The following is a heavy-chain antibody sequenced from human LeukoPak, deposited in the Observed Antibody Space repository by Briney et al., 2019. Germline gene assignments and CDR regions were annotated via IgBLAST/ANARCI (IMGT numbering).Heavy chain of an antibody. CDR1: GFTFSSYS. V-gene: IGHV3-48*01. CDR2: ISGSSSTI. J-gene: IGHJ5*02. CDR3: ARGGWFDP. Sequence: GGSLRLSCAASGFTFSSYSMNWVRQAPGKGLEWGSYISGSSSTIYYADSVKGRFTISRDNGKNTLYLQMNSLRAEDTAVYYCARGGWFDPWGQGTLVTVSS.